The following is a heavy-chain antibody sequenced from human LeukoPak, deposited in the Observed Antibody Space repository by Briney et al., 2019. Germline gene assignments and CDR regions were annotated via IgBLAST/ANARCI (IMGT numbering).Heavy chain of an antibody. CDR3: ARDLGHTYYYDSSGNESVDAFDI. Sequence: PGGSLRLSCAASGFTFSSYWMSWVRQAPGKGLEWVANIKQDGSEKYYVDSVKGRFTISRDNAKNSLYLQINSLRAEDTAVYYCARDLGHTYYYDSSGNESVDAFDIWGRGTMVTVSS. CDR1: GFTFSSYW. J-gene: IGHJ3*02. CDR2: IKQDGSEK. D-gene: IGHD3-22*01. V-gene: IGHV3-7*01.